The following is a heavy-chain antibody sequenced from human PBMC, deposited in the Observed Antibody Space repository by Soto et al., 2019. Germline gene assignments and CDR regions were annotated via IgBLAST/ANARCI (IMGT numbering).Heavy chain of an antibody. CDR3: AREISPPRYNVDNSALDV. D-gene: IGHD3-10*01. J-gene: IGHJ6*01. CDR1: GFSFGDYY. CDR2: ISRTGNTI. V-gene: IGHV3-11*01. Sequence: QVHLEESGGGLVKPGGSLRLSCAASGFSFGDYYMNWIRQAPGKGLEWIAFISRTGNTIHYADSGKGRFAISRDDAKMSLYLQMNTLRVDDTAIYYCAREISPPRYNVDNSALDVWGPGTTVAVSP.